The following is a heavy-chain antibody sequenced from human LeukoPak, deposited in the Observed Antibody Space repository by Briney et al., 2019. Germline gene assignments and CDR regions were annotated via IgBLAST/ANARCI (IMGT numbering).Heavy chain of an antibody. J-gene: IGHJ5*02. D-gene: IGHD2-15*01. CDR3: ARQIRYCSGGRCYFSRFDP. Sequence: GESLKISCKGSGYSFTSYWISWVRQMPGKGLEWMGIIYPGDSDTTYSPTFQGQVTISVDKSISTAYLQWSSLKASDTAIYYCARQIRYCSGGRCYFSRFDPWGQGSLVTVSS. CDR2: IYPGDSDT. V-gene: IGHV5-51*01. CDR1: GYSFTSYW.